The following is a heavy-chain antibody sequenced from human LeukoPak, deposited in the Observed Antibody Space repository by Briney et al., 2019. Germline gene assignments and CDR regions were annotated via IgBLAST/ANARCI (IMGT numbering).Heavy chain of an antibody. V-gene: IGHV3-21*01. J-gene: IGHJ4*02. Sequence: SGGSLRLSCAASGFAFSSYNMIWVRQAPGKGLEWVSSIGSSRSYIYYADSVKGRFTISRDNAKNSLYLQVNSLRAEDTAVYYCARSYDSSGYYYLYFFDYWGQGTLVTVSS. D-gene: IGHD3-22*01. CDR2: IGSSRSYI. CDR1: GFAFSSYN. CDR3: ARSYDSSGYYYLYFFDY.